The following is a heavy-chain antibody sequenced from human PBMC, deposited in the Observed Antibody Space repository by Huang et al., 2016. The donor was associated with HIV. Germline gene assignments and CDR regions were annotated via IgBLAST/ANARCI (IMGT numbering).Heavy chain of an antibody. CDR3: AKDGADEEWDIDY. J-gene: IGHJ4*02. V-gene: IGHV3-30*18. CDR2: ISYDGSNK. Sequence: VQLVESGGGVVQPGRSLRLACAASGFSFSTSGLHWVRPAPGQGLEWVAVISYDGSNKYYAHSVKGRFTISRDTSENKVYLQMNSLRHEDTAVYYCAKDGADEEWDIDYWGQGTLVTVSS. D-gene: IGHD1-26*01. CDR1: GFSFSTSG.